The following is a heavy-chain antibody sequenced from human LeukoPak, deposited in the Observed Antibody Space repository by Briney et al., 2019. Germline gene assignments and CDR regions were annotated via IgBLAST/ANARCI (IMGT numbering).Heavy chain of an antibody. Sequence: GRSLRLSCAASGFTFSSYAMHWVRQAPGKGLEWVAVISYDGSNKYYADSVKGRFTISRDNSKNTLYLQMNSLRAEDTAVYYCAREPQAAPHAFDIWGQGTMVTVSS. J-gene: IGHJ3*02. D-gene: IGHD6-13*01. CDR1: GFTFSSYA. CDR3: AREPQAAPHAFDI. CDR2: ISYDGSNK. V-gene: IGHV3-30-3*01.